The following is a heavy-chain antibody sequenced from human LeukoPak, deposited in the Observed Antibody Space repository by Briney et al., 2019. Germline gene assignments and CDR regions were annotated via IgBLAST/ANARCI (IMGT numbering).Heavy chain of an antibody. CDR2: IYISGST. CDR3: ARDIAARPRNYYYMDV. J-gene: IGHJ6*03. D-gene: IGHD6-6*01. CDR1: GGSISSGSYY. V-gene: IGHV4-61*02. Sequence: PSQTLSLTCTVSGGSISSGSYYWSWIRQPAGKGLEWIGRIYISGSTNYNPSLKSRVTISVDTSKNQFSLKLSSVTAADTAVYYCARDIAARPRNYYYMDVWGKGTTVTVSS.